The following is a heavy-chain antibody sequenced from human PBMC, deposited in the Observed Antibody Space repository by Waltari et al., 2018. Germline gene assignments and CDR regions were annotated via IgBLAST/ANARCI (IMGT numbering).Heavy chain of an antibody. CDR1: GFTFGSFW. CDR2: IKQDGSEE. V-gene: IGHV3-7*01. CDR3: ARPPPGVVADAYDY. J-gene: IGHJ4*02. Sequence: VQLVQSGGGLVQPGGSQRLSCIGSGFTFGSFWMSWVRQAPGKGREWVANIKQDGSEEYYVDSVKGRFTISRDNAKKSLYLQRNSLRVEDTAVYYCARPPPGVVADAYDYWGQGTLVTVSS. D-gene: IGHD2-15*01.